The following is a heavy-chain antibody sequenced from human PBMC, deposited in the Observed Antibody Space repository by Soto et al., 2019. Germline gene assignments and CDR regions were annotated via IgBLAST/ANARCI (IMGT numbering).Heavy chain of an antibody. V-gene: IGHV3-64D*06. CDR2: ISSNGGST. J-gene: IGHJ6*02. CDR1: GFTFRSYA. D-gene: IGHD6-13*01. Sequence: GGSLRLSCLVSGFTFRSYAMHWVRQAPGRGLEYVSTISSNGGSTDYAESVKGRFTISRDSSKNTLYLQMSSLRVEDTAVYFFVKVLSSSHALYYHYGMDVWGQGTTVTVSS. CDR3: VKVLSSSHALYYHYGMDV.